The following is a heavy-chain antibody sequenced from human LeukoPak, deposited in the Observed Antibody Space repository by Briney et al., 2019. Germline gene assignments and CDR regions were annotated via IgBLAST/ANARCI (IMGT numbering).Heavy chain of an antibody. CDR1: GYSFTRYF. Sequence: ASVTVSYQPSGYSFTRYFIKWVRQAAGQGGAGMGWINLLHGGPKQHHKLQERSTMTRDTSISTAYMELSSLRSDDTAVYYCARDSSYESIAARPPWFDYWGQGTLVTVSS. CDR3: ARDSSYESIAARPPWFDY. CDR2: INLLHGGP. J-gene: IGHJ4*02. V-gene: IGHV1-2*02. D-gene: IGHD6-6*01.